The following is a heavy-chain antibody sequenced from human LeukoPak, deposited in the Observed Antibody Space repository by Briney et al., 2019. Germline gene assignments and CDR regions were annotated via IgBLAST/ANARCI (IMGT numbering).Heavy chain of an antibody. Sequence: GGSLRLSCAASGFTFSSYAMHWVRQAPGKGLEWVAVISYDGSNKYYADSVKGRFTISRDNSKNSLYLQMNSLRAEDTAVYYCARAMRGIVVVISQHWGQGTLVTVSS. J-gene: IGHJ1*01. CDR1: GFTFSSYA. V-gene: IGHV3-30*04. D-gene: IGHD3-22*01. CDR3: ARAMRGIVVVISQH. CDR2: ISYDGSNK.